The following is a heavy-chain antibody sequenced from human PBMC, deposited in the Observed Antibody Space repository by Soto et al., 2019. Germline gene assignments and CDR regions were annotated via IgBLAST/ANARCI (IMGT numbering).Heavy chain of an antibody. V-gene: IGHV3-30-3*01. CDR3: ARVPGYCGGSSCYGDYYYGMDV. CDR1: GFIFSNYA. CDR2: ISSDESNK. J-gene: IGHJ6*02. Sequence: QVQLVESGGGVVQPGRSPRLSCGASGFIFSNYAMYWVRQAPGKGLEWVAVISSDESNKYYADSVKGRFTISRDNSENTLYLQMNSLRAEDTAMYYCARVPGYCGGSSCYGDYYYGMDVWGQGTTVTVSS. D-gene: IGHD2-15*01.